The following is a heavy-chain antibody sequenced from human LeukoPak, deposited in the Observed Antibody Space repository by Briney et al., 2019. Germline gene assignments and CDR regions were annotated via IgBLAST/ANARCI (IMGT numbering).Heavy chain of an antibody. J-gene: IGHJ4*02. D-gene: IGHD3-22*01. V-gene: IGHV3-30-3*01. Sequence: GGSLRLSCAASGFTFSSYAMHWVRQAPGKGLEWVAVISYDGGNKYYADSVKGRFSISSDNSKNTLYLQMNSLRAEDTAVYDCARGYDSSGYSILYWGQGTLVTVSS. CDR2: ISYDGGNK. CDR1: GFTFSSYA. CDR3: ARGYDSSGYSILY.